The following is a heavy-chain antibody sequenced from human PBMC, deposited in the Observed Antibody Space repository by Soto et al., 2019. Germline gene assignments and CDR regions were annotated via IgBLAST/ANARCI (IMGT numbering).Heavy chain of an antibody. CDR1: GFSVTANY. CDR3: ARDIVAGSGWYTYDY. V-gene: IGHV3-53*01. D-gene: IGHD6-19*01. CDR2: IYSGDSI. J-gene: IGHJ4*02. Sequence: GASLRLSCEVSGFSVTANYMSWVRQAPGKGLEWVSVIYSGDSIYYADSVKGRFTISRDNAKNSLYLQMASLRAEDTAVYYCARDIVAGSGWYTYDYWGQGTLVTVSS.